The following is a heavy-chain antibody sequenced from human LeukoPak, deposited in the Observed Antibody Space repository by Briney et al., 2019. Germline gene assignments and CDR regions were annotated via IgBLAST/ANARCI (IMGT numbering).Heavy chain of an antibody. CDR2: FDPEDGET. CDR1: GYTLTELS. J-gene: IGHJ5*02. Sequence: ASVKVSCKVSGYTLTELSMHWLRQSPGKPLEWMVGFDPEDGETIYAQKFQGRVTMTEATSTDTAYMELSSLRSEDTAVYYCATAWYSGSRGFYNWFDPWGQGTLVTVSS. V-gene: IGHV1-24*01. D-gene: IGHD1-26*01. CDR3: ATAWYSGSRGFYNWFDP.